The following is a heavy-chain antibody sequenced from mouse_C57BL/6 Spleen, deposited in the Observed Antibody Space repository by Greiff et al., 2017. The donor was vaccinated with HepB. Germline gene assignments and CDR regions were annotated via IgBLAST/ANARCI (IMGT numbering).Heavy chain of an antibody. CDR3: ARQDGYPNYYAMDY. V-gene: IGHV5-6*02. Sequence: DVRLVESGGDLVKPGGSLKLSCAASGFTFSSYGMSWVRQTPDKRLEWVATISSGGSYTYYPDSVKGRFTISRDNAKNTLYLQMSSLKSEDTAMYYCARQDGYPNYYAMDYWGQGTSVTVSS. J-gene: IGHJ4*01. CDR1: GFTFSSYG. CDR2: ISSGGSYT. D-gene: IGHD2-3*01.